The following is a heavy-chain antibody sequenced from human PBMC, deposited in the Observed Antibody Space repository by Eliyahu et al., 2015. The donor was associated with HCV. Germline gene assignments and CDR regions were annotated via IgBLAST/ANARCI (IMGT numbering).Heavy chain of an antibody. CDR3: ARHVIWYYYDSSGPGYFDY. CDR2: IYYSGST. CDR1: GGSISSSSYY. J-gene: IGHJ4*02. D-gene: IGHD3-22*01. V-gene: IGHV4-39*01. Sequence: QLQLQESGPGLVKPSETLSLTCTVSGGSISSSSYYWGWIRQPPGKGLEWIGSIYYSGSTYYNPSLKSRVTISVDTSKNQFSLKLSSVTAADTAVYYCARHVIWYYYDSSGPGYFDYWGQGTLVTVSS.